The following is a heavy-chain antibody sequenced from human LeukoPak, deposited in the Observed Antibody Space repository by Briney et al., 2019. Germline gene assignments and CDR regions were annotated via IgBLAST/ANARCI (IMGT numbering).Heavy chain of an antibody. J-gene: IGHJ4*02. V-gene: IGHV4-4*07. D-gene: IGHD3-16*01. Sequence: SETLSLTCTVSGASISSYYWSWIRQPAGKGLEWIGRIDGSGNTNYNPSLKSRISVSVDTSKNQVSLKLSYVTAADTAVYYCARDGGSGWFDYWGQGTLVTVST. CDR1: GASISSYY. CDR3: ARDGGSGWFDY. CDR2: IDGSGNT.